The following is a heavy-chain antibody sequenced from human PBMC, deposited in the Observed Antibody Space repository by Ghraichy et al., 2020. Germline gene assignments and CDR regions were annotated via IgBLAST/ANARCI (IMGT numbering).Heavy chain of an antibody. D-gene: IGHD2-15*01. Sequence: GGSLRLSCVASGFTVSNNYMSWVRQAPGKGLEWVSMIYSGGPTYYADSVKGRFTISRDNSKNTLYLQMNRLRAEDTAVYYCARDSIAATASYYNNGLDVWGQGTTVTVSS. J-gene: IGHJ6*02. CDR2: IYSGGPT. CDR1: GFTVSNNY. V-gene: IGHV3-66*01. CDR3: ARDSIAATASYYNNGLDV.